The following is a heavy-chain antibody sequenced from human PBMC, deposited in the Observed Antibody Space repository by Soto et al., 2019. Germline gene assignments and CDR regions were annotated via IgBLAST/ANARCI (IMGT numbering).Heavy chain of an antibody. Sequence: PGGSLSLSCAASGFTFSSYTMNWVRHAPGRGLEWVSSIGTSSSYIYYADSAKGRFTISRDNAKNSLFLQMNSLRADDTAVYYCARDSVRDYLYYYYGMDVWGQGTTVTVSS. CDR3: ARDSVRDYLYYYYGMDV. D-gene: IGHD4-17*01. CDR1: GFTFSSYT. CDR2: IGTSSSYI. V-gene: IGHV3-21*01. J-gene: IGHJ6*02.